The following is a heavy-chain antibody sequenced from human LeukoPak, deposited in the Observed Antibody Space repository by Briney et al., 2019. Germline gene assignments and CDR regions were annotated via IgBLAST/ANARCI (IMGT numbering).Heavy chain of an antibody. CDR3: ASQPFGSSWYWFDS. CDR2: IYYSGST. V-gene: IGHV4-59*01. D-gene: IGHD6-13*01. J-gene: IGHJ5*01. Sequence: SQTLSLTCTVSGGSISSYYWSWIRQPPGKGLEWIGYIYYSGSTNYNPSLKSRVTMSVDTSKNQFSLKLSSVTAADTAVYYCASQPFGSSWYWFDSWGQGTLVTVSS. CDR1: GGSISSYY.